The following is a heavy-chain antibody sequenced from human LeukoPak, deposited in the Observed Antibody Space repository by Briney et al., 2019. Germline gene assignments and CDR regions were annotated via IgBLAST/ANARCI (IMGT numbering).Heavy chain of an antibody. CDR1: GYTFTGYY. Sequence: ASVKVSCKASGYTFTGYYMHWVRQAPGQGLEWMGRINPNSGGTDYAQKFQGRVTMTRDTSISTAYIELSRLRSDDTAVYYCATDAYYYDSSAYSTSVHYFDYWGQGTLVTVSS. CDR3: ATDAYYYDSSAYSTSVHYFDY. D-gene: IGHD3-22*01. V-gene: IGHV1-2*06. CDR2: INPNSGGT. J-gene: IGHJ4*02.